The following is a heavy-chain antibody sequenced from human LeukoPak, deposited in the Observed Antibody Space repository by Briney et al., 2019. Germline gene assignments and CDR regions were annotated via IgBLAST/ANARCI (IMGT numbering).Heavy chain of an antibody. CDR2: IYWDDVK. V-gene: IGHV2-5*08. J-gene: IGHJ4*02. Sequence: TLSLTCAVYGGSFSIYYWSWIRQPPGKALEWLALIYWDDVKRYSPSLKSRLTITKDTSKNQVVLTMTNMDPVDTATYYCARFLLPFDYWGQGTLVTVSS. CDR1: GGSFSIYYWS. CDR3: ARFLLPFDY.